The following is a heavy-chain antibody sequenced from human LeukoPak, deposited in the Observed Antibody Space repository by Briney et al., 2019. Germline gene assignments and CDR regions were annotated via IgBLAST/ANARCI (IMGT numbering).Heavy chain of an antibody. D-gene: IGHD2-15*01. CDR1: GFTVSSNY. CDR2: IYSGGST. J-gene: IGHJ6*02. V-gene: IGHV3-53*01. CDR3: ASRYCSGGRCYLVHYYYGMDV. Sequence: GGSLRLSCAASGFTVSSNYMSWVRQAPGKGLEWVSVIYSGGSTYYADSVKGRFTISRDNSKNTLYLQMNSLRAEDTAVYYCASRYCSGGRCYLVHYYYGMDVWGQGTTVTVSS.